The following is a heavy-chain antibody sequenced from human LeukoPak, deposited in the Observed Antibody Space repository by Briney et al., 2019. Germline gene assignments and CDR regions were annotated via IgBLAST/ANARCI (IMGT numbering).Heavy chain of an antibody. D-gene: IGHD1-26*01. V-gene: IGHV4-30-2*01. CDR3: ARGSRSGSYYRWFDP. Sequence: SQTLSLTCAVSGGSISSGGYSWSWIRQPPGEGLEWIGYIYHSGSTYYNPSLKSRVTISVDRSKNQFSLKLSSVTAADTAVYYCARGSRSGSYYRWFDPWGQGTLVTVSS. CDR2: IYHSGST. J-gene: IGHJ5*02. CDR1: GGSISSGGYS.